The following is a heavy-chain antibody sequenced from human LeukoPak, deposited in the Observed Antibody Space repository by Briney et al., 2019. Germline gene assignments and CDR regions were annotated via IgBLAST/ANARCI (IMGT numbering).Heavy chain of an antibody. CDR1: GGSFNDYY. CDR2: INHSGST. Sequence: PSETLSLTCSVYGGSFNDYYWSWIRQPPGKGLEWIGEINHSGSTNYNPSLKSRVTISVDTSKNQFSLKLSSVTAADTAVYYCARGFNYGMDLWGQGTTVTVSS. V-gene: IGHV4-34*01. CDR3: ARGFNYGMDL. J-gene: IGHJ6*02.